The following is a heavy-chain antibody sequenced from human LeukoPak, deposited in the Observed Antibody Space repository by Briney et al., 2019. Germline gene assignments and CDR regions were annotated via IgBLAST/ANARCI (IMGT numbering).Heavy chain of an antibody. CDR2: IWDDGSDK. Sequence: GRSLRLSCVASGFTFTNHGMHWVRQAPGKGLEWVASIWDDGSDKYSADSVRGRFTISRDNSKKTLYLQMNSLRAEDTAVYYCAKDAASLLYYFDYWGQGALVTVSS. J-gene: IGHJ4*02. CDR3: AKDAASLLYYFDY. CDR1: GFTFTNHG. D-gene: IGHD2-21*01. V-gene: IGHV3-30*18.